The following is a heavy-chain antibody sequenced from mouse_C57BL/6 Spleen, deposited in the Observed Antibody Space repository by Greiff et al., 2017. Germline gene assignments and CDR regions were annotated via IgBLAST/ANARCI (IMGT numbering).Heavy chain of an antibody. CDR3: ARGGDYGSYAMGY. J-gene: IGHJ4*01. D-gene: IGHD2-4*01. V-gene: IGHV1-59*01. CDR1: GYTFTSYW. CDR2: IDPSDSYT. Sequence: QVQLQQPGAELVRPGTSVKLSCKASGYTFTSYWMHWVKQRPGQGLEWIGVIDPSDSYTNYNQKFKGKATLTVDTSSSTAYMQLSSLTSEDSAVYYCARGGDYGSYAMGYWGQGTSVTVSS.